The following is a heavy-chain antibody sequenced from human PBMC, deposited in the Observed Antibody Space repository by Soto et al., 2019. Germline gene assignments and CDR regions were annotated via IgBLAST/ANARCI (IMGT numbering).Heavy chain of an antibody. CDR3: ARGLRLGELSFYY. V-gene: IGHV4-31*03. Sequence: PPETLSLTCTVSGGSISSGGYYWSWIRQHPGKGLEWIGYIYYSGSTYYNPSLKSRVTISVDTSKNQFSLKLSSVTAADTAVYYCARGLRLGELSFYYWGQGTLVTVSS. CDR1: GGSISSGGYY. D-gene: IGHD3-16*02. J-gene: IGHJ4*02. CDR2: IYYSGST.